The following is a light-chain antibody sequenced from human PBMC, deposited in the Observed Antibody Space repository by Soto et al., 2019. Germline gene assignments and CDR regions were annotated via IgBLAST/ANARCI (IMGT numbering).Light chain of an antibody. CDR1: QSVSSD. CDR3: QQYPSWPWYT. V-gene: IGKV3-15*01. J-gene: IGKJ2*01. Sequence: EIVRTQSPATRSVSPGEGATLSCRASQSVSSDLAWYRQKPGQAPRLLIYGASTRATGIPARFSGSGSGTEFTLTNRRLQSEDFGVYYCQQYPSWPWYTFGQGTRLQIK. CDR2: GAS.